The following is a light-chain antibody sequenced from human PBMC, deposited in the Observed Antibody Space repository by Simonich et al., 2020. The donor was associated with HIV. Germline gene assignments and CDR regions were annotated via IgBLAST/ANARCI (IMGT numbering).Light chain of an antibody. Sequence: AIQLTQSPSSLSASVGDRVTITCRASQGISSALAWYQQKPGKAPKLLIYYASSLESGVPSRFSGSGSGTDFTLTISSLQPDDFATYYCQHFNNYSWTFGQGTKVESK. CDR2: YAS. J-gene: IGKJ1*01. CDR1: QGISSA. CDR3: QHFNNYSWT. V-gene: IGKV1D-13*01.